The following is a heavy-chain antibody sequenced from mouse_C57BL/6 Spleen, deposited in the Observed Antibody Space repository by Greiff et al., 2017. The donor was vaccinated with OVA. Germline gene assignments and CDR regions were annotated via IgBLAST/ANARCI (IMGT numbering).Heavy chain of an antibody. Sequence: EVQVVESGGGLVQPKGSLKLSCAASGFTFNTYAMHWVRQAPGKGLEWVARIRSKSSNYATYYADSVKDRFTISRDDSQSMLYLQMNNLKTEDTAMYYCVTGDMAYGYDSWFAYWGQGTLVTVSA. CDR3: VTGDMAYGYDSWFAY. V-gene: IGHV10-3*01. CDR2: IRSKSSNYAT. CDR1: GFTFNTYA. J-gene: IGHJ3*01. D-gene: IGHD2-2*01.